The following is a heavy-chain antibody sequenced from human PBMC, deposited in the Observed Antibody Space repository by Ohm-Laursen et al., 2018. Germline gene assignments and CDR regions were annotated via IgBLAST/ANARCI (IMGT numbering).Heavy chain of an antibody. CDR3: ARDGGSYQDDVFDI. V-gene: IGHV3-9*01. CDR1: GFTFDDYA. J-gene: IGHJ3*02. Sequence: SLRLSCAASGFTFDDYAMHWVRQATGKGLEWVSGISWNSGSIGYADSVKGRFTISRDNSKNTLYLQMNSLRAEDTAVYYCARDGGSYQDDVFDIWGQGTMVTVSS. D-gene: IGHD3-16*01. CDR2: ISWNSGSI.